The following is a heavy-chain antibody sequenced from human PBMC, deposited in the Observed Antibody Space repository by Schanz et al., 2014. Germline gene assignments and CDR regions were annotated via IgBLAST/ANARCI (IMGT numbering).Heavy chain of an antibody. J-gene: IGHJ3*01. Sequence: EVQLVESGGGLIQPGGSLRLXCAVSGXTVNTNXMSWVRQXXGKWLEWISSMYINSGSTQYADSVKGRFSISRDSSKNTLFLQMNSLRAEDTAVYFCARDGGRDGYNLAXXVWGQGTLXXVSS. D-gene: IGHD5-12*01. CDR1: GXTVNTNX. V-gene: IGHV3-53*01. CDR2: MYINSGST. CDR3: ARDGGRDGYNLAXXV.